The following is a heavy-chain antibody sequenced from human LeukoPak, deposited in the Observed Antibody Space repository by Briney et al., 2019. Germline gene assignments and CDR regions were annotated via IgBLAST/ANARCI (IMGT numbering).Heavy chain of an antibody. Sequence: ASVTVSCKASGYTFTNYGINWVRQAPGQGLEWMGWITTYNGNTNYAQKLQGRVTMTTDTSTSTAYMELRSLGSDDTAIYYCARGSGSGSDGNGNDYWGQGTLVTVSS. CDR1: GYTFTNYG. V-gene: IGHV1-18*01. CDR2: ITTYNGNT. CDR3: ARGSGSGSDGNGNDY. D-gene: IGHD6-19*01. J-gene: IGHJ4*02.